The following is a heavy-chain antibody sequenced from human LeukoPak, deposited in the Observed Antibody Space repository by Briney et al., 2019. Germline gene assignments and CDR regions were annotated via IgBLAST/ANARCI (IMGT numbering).Heavy chain of an antibody. J-gene: IGHJ4*02. CDR2: IGGSGGRT. D-gene: IGHD5-12*01. Sequence: PGGSLRLSCAASGFAFSRNAMSWVRQAPGKGLEWVSSIGGSGGRTYYADSVKGRFTISRDTSKNTLYLQMNSLRAVDAAVYYCAKYRGYGDSYDSWGQGTLVTVSS. CDR3: AKYRGYGDSYDS. V-gene: IGHV3-23*01. CDR1: GFAFSRNA.